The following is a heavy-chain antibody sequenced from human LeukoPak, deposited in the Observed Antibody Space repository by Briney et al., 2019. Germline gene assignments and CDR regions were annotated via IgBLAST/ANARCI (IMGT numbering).Heavy chain of an antibody. D-gene: IGHD5-12*01. Sequence: SETLSLTCTVSGVSISSYYWSWLRQSPGEGLEWIGYIFYSGSSNYNPYLKSRVTISVDTSKNQFSLKLTSVTAADTAVYYCARSRAYDYHFDNWGQGTLVTVSS. CDR3: ARSRAYDYHFDN. CDR2: IFYSGSS. CDR1: GVSISSYY. J-gene: IGHJ4*02. V-gene: IGHV4-59*13.